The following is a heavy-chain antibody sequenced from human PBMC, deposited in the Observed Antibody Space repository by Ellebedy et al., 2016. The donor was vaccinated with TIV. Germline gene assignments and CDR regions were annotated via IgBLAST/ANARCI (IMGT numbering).Heavy chain of an antibody. CDR3: ARDRGVTIFGVVHSYYMDV. Sequence: SETLSLXXTVSGGSISSYYWSWIRQPAGQGLEWIGRIYTSGSTNYNPSLKSRVTKSVDTSKNQFSLKLSSVTAADTAVYYCARDRGVTIFGVVHSYYMDVWGKGTTVTVSS. J-gene: IGHJ6*03. V-gene: IGHV4-4*07. CDR1: GGSISSYY. CDR2: IYTSGST. D-gene: IGHD3-3*01.